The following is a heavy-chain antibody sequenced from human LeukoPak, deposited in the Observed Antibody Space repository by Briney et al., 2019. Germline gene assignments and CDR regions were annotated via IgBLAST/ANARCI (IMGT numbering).Heavy chain of an antibody. Sequence: PSETLSLTCTVSGGSISSYYWSWIRQPPGKGLEWIGYMYYSGSTNYNPSLKSRVTISVDTSKNQFSLKLSSVTAADTAVYYCARAGRWEGRPHAFDIWGQGTMVTVSS. J-gene: IGHJ3*02. D-gene: IGHD1-26*01. CDR1: GGSISSYY. CDR3: ARAGRWEGRPHAFDI. V-gene: IGHV4-59*01. CDR2: MYYSGST.